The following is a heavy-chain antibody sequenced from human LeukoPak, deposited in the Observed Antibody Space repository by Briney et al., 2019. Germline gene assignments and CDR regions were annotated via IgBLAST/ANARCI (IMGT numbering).Heavy chain of an antibody. V-gene: IGHV3-21*01. CDR1: GFTFSSYS. CDR3: AVGYSGYDLSDFDY. D-gene: IGHD5-12*01. J-gene: IGHJ4*02. Sequence: GGSLRLSCAASGFTFSSYSMNWVRLAPGKGREWVSSISSSSSYIYYADSVKGRFTISRDNAKNSLYLQMNSLRAEDTAVYYCAVGYSGYDLSDFDYWGQGTLVTVSS. CDR2: ISSSSSYI.